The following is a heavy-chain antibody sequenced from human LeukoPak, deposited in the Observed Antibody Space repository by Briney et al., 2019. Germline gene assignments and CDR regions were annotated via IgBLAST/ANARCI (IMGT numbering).Heavy chain of an antibody. V-gene: IGHV1-2*02. CDR2: IKPKSGAT. CDR1: GYTFTGHF. D-gene: IGHD3-3*01. CDR3: ARVREWGEISGAIPDYFDY. Sequence: GASVKVSCKTSGYTFTGHFMNWVRQAPEQGLEWMGWIKPKSGATAYAQKFQGRVTMTRDTAINTAYLEVSGLTPDDTAVYYCARVREWGEISGAIPDYFDYWGQGTLITVSS. J-gene: IGHJ4*02.